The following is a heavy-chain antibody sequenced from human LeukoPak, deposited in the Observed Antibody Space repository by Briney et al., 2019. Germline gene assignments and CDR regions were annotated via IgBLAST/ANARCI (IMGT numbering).Heavy chain of an antibody. CDR3: ARDYSGGGVDY. D-gene: IGHD1-26*01. CDR2: ISSSGSTI. V-gene: IGHV3-48*03. Sequence: SGGSPRLSCAASGFTFSSYEMNWVRQAPGKGLEWVSYISSSGSTIYYADSVKGRFTISRDNAKNSLYLQMNSLRAEDTAVYYCARDYSGGGVDYWGQGTLVTVSS. CDR1: GFTFSSYE. J-gene: IGHJ4*02.